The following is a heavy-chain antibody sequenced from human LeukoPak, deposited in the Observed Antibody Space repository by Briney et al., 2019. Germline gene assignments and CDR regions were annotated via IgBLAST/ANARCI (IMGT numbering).Heavy chain of an antibody. J-gene: IGHJ4*02. V-gene: IGHV3-21*01. Sequence: GGSLRLSCAASGFTFSSYSMNWVRQAPGKGLEWVSSISSSSYIYYADSVKGRFTISRDNAKNSLYLQMNSLRAEDTAVYYCARDSSGWYFLAYWGQGTLVTVSS. CDR2: ISSSSYI. CDR3: ARDSSGWYFLAY. CDR1: GFTFSSYS. D-gene: IGHD6-19*01.